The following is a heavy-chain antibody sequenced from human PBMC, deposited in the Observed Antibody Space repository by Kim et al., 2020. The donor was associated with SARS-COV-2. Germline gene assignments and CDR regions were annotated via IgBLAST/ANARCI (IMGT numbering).Heavy chain of an antibody. CDR3: ARFFTGAFDY. V-gene: IGHV4-39*07. J-gene: IGHJ4*02. D-gene: IGHD3-16*01. CDR2: ST. Sequence: STYYNPSLKSRVTISVDTSKNQFSLKLSSVTAADTAVYYCARFFTGAFDYWGQGTLVTVSS.